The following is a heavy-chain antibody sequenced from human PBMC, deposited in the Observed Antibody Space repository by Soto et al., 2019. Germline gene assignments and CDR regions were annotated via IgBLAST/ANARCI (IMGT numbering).Heavy chain of an antibody. CDR2: IYHSGST. D-gene: IGHD1-1*01. V-gene: IGHV4-4*02. J-gene: IGHJ4*02. CDR3: ARHGMGFDY. Sequence: SETLSLTCAVSGGSISSSNWWSCVHQPPGKGLEWIGEIYHSGSTYYNPSLKSRVTISVDRSKNQFSLKLSSVTAADTAVYYCARHGMGFDYWGQGTLVTVSS. CDR1: GGSISSSNW.